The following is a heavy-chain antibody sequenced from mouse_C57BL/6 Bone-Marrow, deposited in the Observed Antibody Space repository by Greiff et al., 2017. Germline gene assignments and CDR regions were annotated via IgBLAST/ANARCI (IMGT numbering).Heavy chain of an antibody. J-gene: IGHJ3*01. CDR2: IYPGNSDT. V-gene: IGHV1-5*01. D-gene: IGHD2-4*01. CDR1: GYTFTSYW. Sequence: EVQLQQSGTVLARPGASVKMSCKTSGYTFTSYWMHWGKQRPGQGLEWIGAIYPGNSDTSYNQKFKGKAKRTAVTSASTAYMELSSLTNEDSAVYYCTCYDYDVGAWFAYWGQGTLVTVSA. CDR3: TCYDYDVGAWFAY.